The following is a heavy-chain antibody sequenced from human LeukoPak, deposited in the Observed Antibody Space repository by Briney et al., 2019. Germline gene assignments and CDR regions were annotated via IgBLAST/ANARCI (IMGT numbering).Heavy chain of an antibody. CDR1: GLSFSSYS. D-gene: IGHD4-23*01. CDR2: ISAVSRII. J-gene: IGHJ2*01. V-gene: IGHV3-48*01. CDR3: ARGLDGNSIWYFDL. Sequence: GGSLRLSCVVSGLSFSSYSMNWVRQTPGKGLEWVSYISAVSRIIYYADSVKGRFTISRDNAKNSLYLQMNSLRVEDTAVYYCARGLDGNSIWYFDLWGRGTLVSVSS.